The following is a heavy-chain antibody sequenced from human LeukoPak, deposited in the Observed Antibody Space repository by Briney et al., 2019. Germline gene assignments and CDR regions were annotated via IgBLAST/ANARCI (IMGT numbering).Heavy chain of an antibody. J-gene: IGHJ4*02. D-gene: IGHD3-3*01. V-gene: IGHV3-7*01. Sequence: GGSLRLSCAASGFTFSSYWMSWVRQAPGKGLEWVANIKQDGSEKYYVDSVKGRFTISRDNAKNPLYLQMNSLRAEDTAVYYCAKAKIRFLEWSRFDYWGQGTLVTVSS. CDR2: IKQDGSEK. CDR3: AKAKIRFLEWSRFDY. CDR1: GFTFSSYW.